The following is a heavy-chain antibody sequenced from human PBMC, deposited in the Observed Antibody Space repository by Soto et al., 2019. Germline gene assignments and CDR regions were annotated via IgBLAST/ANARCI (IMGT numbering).Heavy chain of an antibody. CDR3: SHSPSYSRRFVY. Sequence: QITLKESGPTLVKPTQTLTLTCTFSGFSLSTSGVGVGWIRQTPGKALEWLAIIYWDDDKRYSPSLKSRLTITKDTSKKQVVLTMTNMDPVDTGTFYCSHSPSYSRRFVYCGQGTLVTVSS. V-gene: IGHV2-5*02. D-gene: IGHD6-13*01. J-gene: IGHJ4*02. CDR2: IYWDDDK. CDR1: GFSLSTSGVG.